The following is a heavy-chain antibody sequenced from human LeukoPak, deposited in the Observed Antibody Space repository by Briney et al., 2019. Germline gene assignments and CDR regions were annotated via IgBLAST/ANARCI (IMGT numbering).Heavy chain of an antibody. CDR3: ATTKQARRYFDY. V-gene: IGHV3-23*01. CDR2: INPSGGNT. J-gene: IGHJ4*02. CDR1: GFTFRSNP. D-gene: IGHD1-1*01. Sequence: PGGSLRLSCAGSGFTFRSNPLSWVRQAPGKRLEWVSAINPSGGNTYYADSVRGRFTISRDNSKNTLYLQMNTLRAEDTAVYYCATTKQARRYFDYWGQGTLVTVSS.